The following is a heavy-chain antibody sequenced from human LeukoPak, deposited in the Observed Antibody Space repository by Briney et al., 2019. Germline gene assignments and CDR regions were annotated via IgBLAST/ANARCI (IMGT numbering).Heavy chain of an antibody. V-gene: IGHV6-1*01. CDR1: GDSVSSNSAA. CDR2: TYYRFKWYN. J-gene: IGHJ6*03. CDR3: ARGIAVAGNRDYYYYMDV. Sequence: SQTLSLTCAISGDSVSSNSAAWNWIRQSPSRGLEWLGRTYYRFKWYNDYAVSVKSRITINPDTSKNQFSLQLNSVTPEDTAVYYCARGIAVAGNRDYYYYMDVWGKGTTVTVSS. D-gene: IGHD6-19*01.